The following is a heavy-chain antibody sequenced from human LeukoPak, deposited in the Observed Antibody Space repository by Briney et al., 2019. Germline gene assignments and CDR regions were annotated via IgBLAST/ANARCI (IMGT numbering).Heavy chain of an antibody. D-gene: IGHD3-10*01. V-gene: IGHV4-34*09. CDR3: ARTRGDWFDP. Sequence: SETLSLTCAVYGGSFSGYYWSWIRQPPGKGLEWIGEINHSGSTNYNPSLKSRVTISVDTSKNQFSLKLSSVTAADTAVYYCARTRGDWFDPWGQGTLVTVSS. J-gene: IGHJ5*02. CDR1: GGSFSGYY. CDR2: INHSGST.